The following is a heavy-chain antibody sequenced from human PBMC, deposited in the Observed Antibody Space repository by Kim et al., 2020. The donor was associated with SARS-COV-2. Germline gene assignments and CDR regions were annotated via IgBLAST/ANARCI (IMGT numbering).Heavy chain of an antibody. J-gene: IGHJ5*01. CDR3: ARGPPFIAAPELFHVSWGQDWFDP. V-gene: IGHV4-34*01. CDR2: INHSGST. D-gene: IGHD6-6*01. Sequence: SETLSLTCAVYGGSFSGYYWSWIRQPPGKGLEWIGEINHSGSTNYNPSLKSRVTISVDTSKNQFSLKLSSVTAADTAVYYCARGPPFIAAPELFHVSWGQDWFDPWGQGTLVTVSS. CDR1: GGSFSGYY.